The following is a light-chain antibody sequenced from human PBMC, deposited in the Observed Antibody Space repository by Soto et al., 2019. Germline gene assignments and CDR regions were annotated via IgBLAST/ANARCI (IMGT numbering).Light chain of an antibody. CDR2: RNN. V-gene: IGLV1-47*01. CDR3: SSYTTNSPPVV. J-gene: IGLJ2*01. CDR1: SSNIGSNY. Sequence: QSVLTQPPSASGTPGQRVTISCSGSSSNIGSNYVYWYQQIPGTAPKLLISRNNQRPSGVPDRSSGSKSGTSASLAISGLRSEDEAHYYCSSYTTNSPPVVFGGGTKLTVL.